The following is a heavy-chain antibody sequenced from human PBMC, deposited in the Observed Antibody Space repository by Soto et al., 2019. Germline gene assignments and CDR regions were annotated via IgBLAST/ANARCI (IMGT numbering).Heavy chain of an antibody. CDR1: GFTFSSYS. J-gene: IGHJ3*02. CDR3: ARDLKNYDFWSGRNKGDAFDI. D-gene: IGHD3-3*01. CDR2: ISSSSSYI. V-gene: IGHV3-21*04. Sequence: PGGSLRLSCAASGFTFSSYSMNWVRQAPGKGLEWVSSISSSSSYIYYADSVKGRFTISRDNAKNSLYLQMNSLRAEDTAVYYCARDLKNYDFWSGRNKGDAFDIWGQGTMVTVSS.